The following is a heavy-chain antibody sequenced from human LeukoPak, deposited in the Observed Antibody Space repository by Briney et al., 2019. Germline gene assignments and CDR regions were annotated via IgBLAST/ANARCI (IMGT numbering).Heavy chain of an antibody. CDR1: GGSISSSY. J-gene: IGHJ6*03. CDR3: ARSPTYYYMDV. V-gene: IGHV4-59*08. CDR2: IYFSGST. Sequence: PSETLSLTCTVSGGSISSSYWSWIRQPPGKGLEWIGYIYFSGSTNYNPSLKSRVTISVDTSKNQFSLKLSSVTAADTAVYYCARSPTYYYMDVWGKGTTVTVSS.